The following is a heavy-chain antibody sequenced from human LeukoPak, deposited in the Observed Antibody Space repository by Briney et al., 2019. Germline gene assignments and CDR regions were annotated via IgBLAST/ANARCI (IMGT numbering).Heavy chain of an antibody. CDR2: MTNSRSY. CDR3: ARDRGDGTQSLFYS. J-gene: IGHJ4*02. Sequence: PGGSLRLSCTVSGFTLSTYSLNWVRRAPGKGLEWVSLMTNSRSYYADSVKGRFTISRDNAKNSLDLVMSSLRVDDTAVYYCARDRGDGTQSLFYSWGQGTVVTVAS. V-gene: IGHV3-21*01. D-gene: IGHD5-24*01. CDR1: GFTLSTYS.